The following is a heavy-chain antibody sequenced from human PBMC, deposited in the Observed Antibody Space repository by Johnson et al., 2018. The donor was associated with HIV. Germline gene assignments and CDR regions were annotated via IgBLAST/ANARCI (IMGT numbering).Heavy chain of an antibody. CDR3: AKLRWAPRAFDI. CDR1: GFTFSSYD. D-gene: IGHD4-23*01. J-gene: IGHJ3*02. CDR2: IGTAGDT. Sequence: VQLVESGGGLVQPGGSLRLSCAASGFTFSSYDMHWVRQATGKGLEWVSAIGTAGDTYYPGSVKGRFTISRENAKNSLYLQMNSLRAEDTAVYYCAKLRWAPRAFDIWGQGTMVTVSS. V-gene: IGHV3-13*01.